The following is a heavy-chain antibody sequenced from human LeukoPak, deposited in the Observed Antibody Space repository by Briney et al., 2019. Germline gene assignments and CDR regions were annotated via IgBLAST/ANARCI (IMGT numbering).Heavy chain of an antibody. J-gene: IGHJ4*02. Sequence: ASVKVSCKASGHTFTDYYWHWVRQAPGQGLEWMGWITTHNGHTQYAQNLQGRVTMTTDTSTSTAYMDLRSLRSDDTAVYYCARVGEMTTPSFDYWGQGTLVTVSS. V-gene: IGHV1-18*04. CDR3: ARVGEMTTPSFDY. CDR1: GHTFTDYY. D-gene: IGHD5-24*01. CDR2: ITTHNGHT.